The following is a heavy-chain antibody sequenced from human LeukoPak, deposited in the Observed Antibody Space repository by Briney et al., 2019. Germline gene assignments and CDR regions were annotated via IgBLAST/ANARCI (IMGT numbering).Heavy chain of an antibody. J-gene: IGHJ4*02. D-gene: IGHD3-3*01. CDR1: GFTFSSYA. Sequence: GGPLRLSCAASGFTFSSYAMHWVGQAPGKALGWVAVISYDGSNKYYADSVKGRFTISRDNSQNTLYLQMNSLRAEDTAVYYCASVFPYYDYWRGPPDYWGQGTLGTVSA. V-gene: IGHV3-30-3*01. CDR2: ISYDGSNK. CDR3: ASVFPYYDYWRGPPDY.